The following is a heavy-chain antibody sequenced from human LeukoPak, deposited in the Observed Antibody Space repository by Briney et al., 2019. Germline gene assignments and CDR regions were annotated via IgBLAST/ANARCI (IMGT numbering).Heavy chain of an antibody. D-gene: IGHD4-17*01. Sequence: VASVKVSCKASGYTFTSYGISWVRQAPGQGLEWMGWISAYNGNTNYAQKLQGRVTMTTDTSTSTAYMELRSLRSDDTAVYYCAREGPYDYGDYANDYWGQGTLVTVSS. V-gene: IGHV1-18*01. CDR2: ISAYNGNT. J-gene: IGHJ4*02. CDR3: AREGPYDYGDYANDY. CDR1: GYTFTSYG.